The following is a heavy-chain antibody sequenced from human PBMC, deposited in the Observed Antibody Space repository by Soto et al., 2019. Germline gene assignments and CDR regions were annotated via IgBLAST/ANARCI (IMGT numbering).Heavy chain of an antibody. V-gene: IGHV3-23*01. CDR3: AQPRPLGSHWRQEILDY. CDR2: ISYSGGST. D-gene: IGHD1-1*01. J-gene: IGHJ4*02. CDR1: GFTFSNSA. Sequence: GGSLRLSCAVSGFTFSNSAMTWVRQAPGKGLEWVSSISYSGGSTYYADSVKGRFTISRDNSRNTLFLQMNSLRAEDTALYYCAQPRPLGSHWRQEILDYWGRGTLVTVSA.